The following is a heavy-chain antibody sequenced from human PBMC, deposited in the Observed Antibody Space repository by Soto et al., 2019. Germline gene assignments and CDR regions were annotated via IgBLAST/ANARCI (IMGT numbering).Heavy chain of an antibody. V-gene: IGHV1-24*01. J-gene: IGHJ4*02. CDR2: FDPEDGET. D-gene: IGHD3-3*01. Sequence: GTSVKVSCKDSGYTQAELSRHWVRQAPGKGLEWMGGFDPEDGETIYAQKFQGRVTMTRDTSTSTVYMELSSLRSEDTAVYYCARSTTDFWSGYYYFDYWGQGTLVTVSS. CDR3: ARSTTDFWSGYYYFDY. CDR1: GYTQAELS.